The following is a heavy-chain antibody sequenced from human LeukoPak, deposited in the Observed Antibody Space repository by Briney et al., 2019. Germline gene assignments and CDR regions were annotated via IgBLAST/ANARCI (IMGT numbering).Heavy chain of an antibody. D-gene: IGHD6-13*01. J-gene: IGHJ5*02. V-gene: IGHV2-5*02. CDR2: IYWDDDK. CDR1: GFSLSTRGVG. Sequence: SGPTLVKPTQTPTLTCTFSGFSLSTRGVGVGWIRQPPGKALEWLALIYWDDDKRYSPSLKSRLTITKDTSKNQVVLTMTNMDPVDTATYYCAHRLIAAEPNWFDPWGQGTLVTVSS. CDR3: AHRLIAAEPNWFDP.